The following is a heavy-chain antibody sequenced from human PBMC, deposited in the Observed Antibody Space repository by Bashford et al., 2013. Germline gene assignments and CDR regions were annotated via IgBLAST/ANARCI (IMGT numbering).Heavy chain of an antibody. CDR1: GYIFTSYG. Sequence: ASVKVSCEASGYIFTSYGISWVRQAPGQGLEWMGWINPNPNSGATKYAEMFQGRVTMTRDTSISTAYMELSSLRSDDTAVYFCARDGPVVGVWNAFDVWGQGQWSPSPQ. D-gene: IGHD1-26*01. J-gene: IGHJ3*01. CDR3: ARDGPVVGVWNAFDV. V-gene: IGHV1-2*02. CDR2: INPNPNSGAT.